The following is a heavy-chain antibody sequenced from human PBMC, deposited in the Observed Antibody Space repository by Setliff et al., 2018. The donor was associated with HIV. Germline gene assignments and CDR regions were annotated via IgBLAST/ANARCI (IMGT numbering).Heavy chain of an antibody. CDR3: ARDGDYGYNYVA. Sequence: SETLSLSCTVSGGSMSTYYWSWIRQHAGKGLEWIGRIYRSGRTDYNPALKSRVTMSADTSDNQFSLSLSSVTAADTAVYDCARDGDYGYNYVAWGQGTLVTVSS. D-gene: IGHD3-10*02. CDR2: IYRSGRT. V-gene: IGHV4-4*07. J-gene: IGHJ5*02. CDR1: GGSMSTYY.